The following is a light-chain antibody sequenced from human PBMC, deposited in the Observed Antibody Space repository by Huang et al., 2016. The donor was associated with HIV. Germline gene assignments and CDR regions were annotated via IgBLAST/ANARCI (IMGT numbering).Light chain of an antibody. CDR2: AAS. Sequence: IQLTQSPSSLSASVGDRVTITCRASPGISSYLAWYQHKPGKAPKLLIYAASTLQSGVPSRFSGSGSGTDFSLTISSMQPEDFATYYCQQLNSYPEWFTFGPGTKVDIK. CDR3: QQLNSYPEWFT. CDR1: PGISSY. J-gene: IGKJ3*01. V-gene: IGKV1-9*01.